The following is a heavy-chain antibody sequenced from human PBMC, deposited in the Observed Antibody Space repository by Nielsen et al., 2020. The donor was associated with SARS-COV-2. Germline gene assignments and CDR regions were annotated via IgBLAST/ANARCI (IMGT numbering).Heavy chain of an antibody. CDR3: AKRRAIFMLTFGGEGAMDV. CDR1: GFNFNNYG. D-gene: IGHD3-16*01. CDR2: ISYEGSKK. V-gene: IGHV3-30*18. Sequence: GESLKISCAASGFNFNNYGLDWVRQAPGKGLEWVASISYEGSKKYYADSLTGRFTVSRDTSKNTVYLQMNNLSVEDTAVYHCAKRRAIFMLTFGGEGAMDVWGQGTTVSVSS. J-gene: IGHJ6*02.